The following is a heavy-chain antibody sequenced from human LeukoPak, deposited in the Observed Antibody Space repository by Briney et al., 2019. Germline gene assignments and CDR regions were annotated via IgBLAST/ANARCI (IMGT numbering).Heavy chain of an antibody. CDR3: ARRGGSGRSFDY. Sequence: SETLSLTCTVSGGSVSSGTYYWSWIRQPPGKGLEWIGYIYYTGGTNYNPSLKSRLTISVDTSKNQFSLKLSSVTAADTAVYYCARRGGSGRSFDYWGQGTLVTVSS. V-gene: IGHV4-61*01. CDR1: GGSVSSGTYY. D-gene: IGHD3-10*01. CDR2: IYYTGGT. J-gene: IGHJ4*02.